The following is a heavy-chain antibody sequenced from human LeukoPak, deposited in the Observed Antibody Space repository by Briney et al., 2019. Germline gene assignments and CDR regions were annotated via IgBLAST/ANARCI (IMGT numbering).Heavy chain of an antibody. Sequence: PGGSLRLSCAASGFTFSSYAMSWVRQAPGKGLEWVSAISGSGGSTYYADSVKGRFTISRDNSKNTLYLQMNSLRAEDTAVYYCASSTVLSSGWPVKYYFDYWGQGTLVTVSS. CDR2: ISGSGGST. V-gene: IGHV3-23*01. D-gene: IGHD6-19*01. J-gene: IGHJ4*02. CDR3: ASSTVLSSGWPVKYYFDY. CDR1: GFTFSSYA.